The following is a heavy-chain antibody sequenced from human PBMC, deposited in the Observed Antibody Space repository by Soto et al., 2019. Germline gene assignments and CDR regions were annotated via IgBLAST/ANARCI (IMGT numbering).Heavy chain of an antibody. CDR2: FNPSGGSR. V-gene: IGHV1-46*01. J-gene: IGHJ6*02. D-gene: IGHD6-13*01. Sequence: ASVKVSFKASGYTFTTYYIHWVRQAPGQRLEWMGIFNPSGGSRTYAQKFQGRLTMTGDTSTSTVYMELSSLRSDDTAVYYCARPGAAAGPEYYGLDVWGQGTTVTVSS. CDR3: ARPGAAAGPEYYGLDV. CDR1: GYTFTTYY.